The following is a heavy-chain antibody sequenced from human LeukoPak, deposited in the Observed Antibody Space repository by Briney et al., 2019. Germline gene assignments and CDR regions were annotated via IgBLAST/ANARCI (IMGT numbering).Heavy chain of an antibody. Sequence: ASVKVSCKASGYTFTGYYMHWVRQAPGQGLEWMGWINPNSGGTNYAQKFQGRVTMTRDTSISTAYMELSRLRSGDTAVYYCARGRWISGSYYNFDHWGQGTLVTVSS. V-gene: IGHV1-2*02. CDR2: INPNSGGT. D-gene: IGHD1-26*01. CDR1: GYTFTGYY. CDR3: ARGRWISGSYYNFDH. J-gene: IGHJ4*02.